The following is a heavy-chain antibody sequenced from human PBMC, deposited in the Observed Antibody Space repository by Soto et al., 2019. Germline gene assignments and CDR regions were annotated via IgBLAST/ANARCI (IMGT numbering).Heavy chain of an antibody. Sequence: EVQLVESGGGLVQPGGSLRLSCVASGFTFNTYWMQWVRQAPGKGLEWVAIIKEDGSQTYYVDSVKGRFTISRDNAKNSVYLQMNSLRADDTAVYYCGRQGGWIPDFWGQGTLVTFSS. J-gene: IGHJ4*02. D-gene: IGHD6-19*01. CDR2: IKEDGSQT. CDR3: GRQGGWIPDF. V-gene: IGHV3-7*01. CDR1: GFTFNTYW.